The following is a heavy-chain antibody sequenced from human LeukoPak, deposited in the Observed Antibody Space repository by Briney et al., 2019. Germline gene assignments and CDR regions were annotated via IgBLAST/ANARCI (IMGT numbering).Heavy chain of an antibody. V-gene: IGHV4-59*08. Sequence: SETLSLTCTVSGGSISIYYWNWIRQSPGKGLEWIGYIYHSGSTNYNPSLKSRVTISADTSKNQFSLKLNSVTAADTAVYYCASRQSPGAFDIWGQGTMVTVSS. D-gene: IGHD5-24*01. J-gene: IGHJ3*02. CDR1: GGSISIYY. CDR3: ASRQSPGAFDI. CDR2: IYHSGST.